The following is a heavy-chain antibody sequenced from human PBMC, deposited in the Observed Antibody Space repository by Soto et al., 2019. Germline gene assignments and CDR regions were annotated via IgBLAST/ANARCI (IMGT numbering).Heavy chain of an antibody. D-gene: IGHD2-15*01. CDR2: ISYDGSNK. J-gene: IGHJ6*02. CDR1: GFTFSSYA. V-gene: IGHV3-30-3*01. Sequence: QVQLVESGGGVVQPGRSLRLSCAASGFTFSSYAMHWVRQAPGKGLEWVAVISYDGSNKYYADSVKGRFTISRDNSKNTLYLQMNSLRAEDTAVYYCARDRFYCSGGSCYSYGMDVWGQGTTVTASS. CDR3: ARDRFYCSGGSCYSYGMDV.